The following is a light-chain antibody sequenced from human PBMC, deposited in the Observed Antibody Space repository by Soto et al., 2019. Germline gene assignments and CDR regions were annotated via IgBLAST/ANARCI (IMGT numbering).Light chain of an antibody. J-gene: IGKJ4*01. Sequence: DIQMTQSPSSVSASVGDRVTITCRASQGISSRLAWYQQKPGKAPNLLIYAASSWQSGVPSRFSGSGSETDFTLTNGSLHPEDFATYYCKQSNSFHLTFGGGNKVEIK. CDR3: KQSNSFHLT. CDR1: QGISSR. CDR2: AAS. V-gene: IGKV1-12*01.